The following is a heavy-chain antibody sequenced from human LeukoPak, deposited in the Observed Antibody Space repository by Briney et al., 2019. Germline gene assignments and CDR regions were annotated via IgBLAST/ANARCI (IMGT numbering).Heavy chain of an antibody. V-gene: IGHV4-59*11. Sequence: SETLSLTCTVSGGSISSHFWSWIRQPPGKGLEWIGNIYNSGTTNYNPSLESRVTISVDTSKNQLSLQLTSVAAADTAVYYCTKATQWLAFDYWGRGTLVTVSS. D-gene: IGHD6-19*01. CDR3: TKATQWLAFDY. J-gene: IGHJ4*02. CDR2: IYNSGTT. CDR1: GGSISSHF.